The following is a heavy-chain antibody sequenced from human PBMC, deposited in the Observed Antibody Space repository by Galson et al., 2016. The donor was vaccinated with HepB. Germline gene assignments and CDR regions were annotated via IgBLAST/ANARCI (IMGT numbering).Heavy chain of an antibody. CDR3: ATGGSRGISDAFGF. CDR2: VKRDGNET. Sequence: SLRLSCAASGFTFSNYWMTWVRQAPGKGLEWVANVKRDGNETHYVDSVKGRFTISRDNTKNSLYLQMNSLRVEDTAVYYCATGGSRGISDAFGFWGQGTMVTVSS. J-gene: IGHJ3*01. V-gene: IGHV3-7*01. CDR1: GFTFSNYW. D-gene: IGHD3-16*01.